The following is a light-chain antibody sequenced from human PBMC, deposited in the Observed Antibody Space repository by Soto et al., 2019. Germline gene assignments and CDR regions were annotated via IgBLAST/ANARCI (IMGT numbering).Light chain of an antibody. V-gene: IGKV3-15*01. CDR1: QGVSRK. J-gene: IGKJ4*01. Sequence: EIVLTQSPGTLSLSPGERATLSCMASQGVSRKLAWYQHKPGQAPRLLISGASTGATGIPARFSGSGSGTEFTLTISSLQSEDCAIYYCQQYHTWPITFGGGTKVDIK. CDR2: GAS. CDR3: QQYHTWPIT.